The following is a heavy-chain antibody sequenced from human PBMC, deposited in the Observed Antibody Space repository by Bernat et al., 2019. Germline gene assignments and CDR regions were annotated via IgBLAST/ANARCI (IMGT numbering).Heavy chain of an antibody. Sequence: QVQLVESGGGVVQPGKSLRLSCAASGFSFSTYGMHWVRQAPGKGLEWVADIWYDGSNRKYADSVKGRFTISRDNSKHTVYLKMVSLTAEDTAFYYCVRDARPHPGSSEYFQHWGQGTLVSVCS. D-gene: IGHD2-15*01. CDR2: IWYDGSNR. CDR1: GFSFSTYG. J-gene: IGHJ1*01. CDR3: VRDARPHPGSSEYFQH. V-gene: IGHV3-33*01.